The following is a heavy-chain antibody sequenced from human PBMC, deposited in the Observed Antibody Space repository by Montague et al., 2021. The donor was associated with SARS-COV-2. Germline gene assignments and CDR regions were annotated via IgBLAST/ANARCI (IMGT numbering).Heavy chain of an antibody. CDR3: ARGHMSVSMIVVVFTSASYYVDY. CDR2: IKQSGST. CDR1: GGSFGDDH. D-gene: IGHD3-22*01. Sequence: SETLSLTCGVYGGSFGDDHWSWIRQPPGKGLEWIGDIKQSGSTNYNPSLKSRVTISVDTSRNQFSLKLTSVIAADTAVYFCARGHMSVSMIVVVFTSASYYVDYWGQGALVTVSS. J-gene: IGHJ4*02. V-gene: IGHV4-34*01.